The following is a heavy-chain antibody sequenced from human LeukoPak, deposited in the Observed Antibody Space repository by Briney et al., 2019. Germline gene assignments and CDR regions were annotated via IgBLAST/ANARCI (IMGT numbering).Heavy chain of an antibody. V-gene: IGHV6-1*01. J-gene: IGHJ4*02. CDR1: GDSVSSHSAT. CDR3: ARDVYSSGWLDY. CDR2: TYYRSKWYN. D-gene: IGHD6-13*01. Sequence: SQTLSLTCAISGDSVSSHSATRNCIRQSPSRGLEWLGRTYYRSKWYNDYALSVKSRITINPDTSKNQFSLQLKSVTPEDTAVYYCARDVYSSGWLDYWGQGTLVTVSS.